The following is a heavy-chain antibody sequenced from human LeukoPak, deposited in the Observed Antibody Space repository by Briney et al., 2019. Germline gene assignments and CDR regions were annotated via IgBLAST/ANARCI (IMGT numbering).Heavy chain of an antibody. CDR3: AKEDNPRGLILEQRTPFDY. CDR2: ISGSGGST. J-gene: IGHJ4*02. CDR1: GFTFSSYA. V-gene: IGHV3-23*01. Sequence: GGSLRLSCAASGFTFSSYAMSWVRQAPGQGLEWVSAISGSGGSTYYADSVKGRFTISRDNSKNTLYLQMNSLRAEDTAVYYCAKEDNPRGLILEQRTPFDYWGQGTLVTVSS. D-gene: IGHD1/OR15-1a*01.